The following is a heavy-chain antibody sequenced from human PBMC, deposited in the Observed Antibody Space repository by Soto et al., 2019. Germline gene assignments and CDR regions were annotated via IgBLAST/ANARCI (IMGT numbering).Heavy chain of an antibody. Sequence: ASVKVSCKASGYTFTGYYMHWVRQAPGQGLEWMGWINPNSGGTNYAQKFQGRVTMTRDTSNRTAYMELSRLRSDDTAVYYCARDGFSLDIPYYYDSSGYSHLDYWGQGTLVTVSS. D-gene: IGHD3-22*01. J-gene: IGHJ4*02. CDR3: ARDGFSLDIPYYYDSSGYSHLDY. CDR2: INPNSGGT. V-gene: IGHV1-2*02. CDR1: GYTFTGYY.